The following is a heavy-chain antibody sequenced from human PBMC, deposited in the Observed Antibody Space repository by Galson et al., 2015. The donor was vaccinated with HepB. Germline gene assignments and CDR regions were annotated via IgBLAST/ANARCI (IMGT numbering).Heavy chain of an antibody. V-gene: IGHV5-51*01. CDR1: AYSFSRYW. Sequence: QSGAEVKKPGESLKISCKGSAYSFSRYWIGWVRQMPGKGLEWMGIIYPDDSDTRYSPSFQGQVNISADTAISTAYLQWSSLKASDTAMFYCARRGINDAFDVWGHGTMVTVSS. J-gene: IGHJ3*01. D-gene: IGHD3-16*01. CDR3: ARRGINDAFDV. CDR2: IYPDDSDT.